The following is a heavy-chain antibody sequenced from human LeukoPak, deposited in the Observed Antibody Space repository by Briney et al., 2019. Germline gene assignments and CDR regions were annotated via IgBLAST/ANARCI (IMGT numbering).Heavy chain of an antibody. V-gene: IGHV3-30-3*01. CDR1: GFTFSSYA. CDR3: ARLPSGN. D-gene: IGHD5-12*01. J-gene: IGHJ4*02. Sequence: GGSLRLSCAASGFTFSSYAMHWVRQAPGKGLEWVAVISYDGSNKYYADSVKGRFTISRDNSKNTLYLQMNSLRAEDTAVYYCARLPSGNWGQGTLVTVSS. CDR2: ISYDGSNK.